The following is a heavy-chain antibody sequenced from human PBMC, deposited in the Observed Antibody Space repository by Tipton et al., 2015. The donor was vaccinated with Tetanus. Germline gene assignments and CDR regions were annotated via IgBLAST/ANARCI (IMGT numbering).Heavy chain of an antibody. V-gene: IGHV4-61*01. Sequence: TLSLTCTVSGGSVSSGSYYWSWIRQPPGKGLEWIGYFFYSGSTNYNPSLKSRASMAVGTSKNQFSLQLRSVTAADTAVYYCARGDGYHYYYHMDVWGRGTTVTVSS. CDR1: GGSVSSGSYY. CDR3: ARGDGYHYYYHMDV. CDR2: FFYSGST. D-gene: IGHD1-26*01. J-gene: IGHJ6*04.